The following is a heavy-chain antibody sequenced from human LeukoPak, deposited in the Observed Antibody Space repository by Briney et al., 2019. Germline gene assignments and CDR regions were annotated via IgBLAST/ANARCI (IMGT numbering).Heavy chain of an antibody. V-gene: IGHV1-8*03. Sequence: GASVKVSCKXSGYTFTSYDINWVRQATGQGLEWMGWMNPNSGNTGYAQKFQGRVTITRNTSISTVYMELSSLRSEDTAVYYCARVVGDYNGLFDYWGQGTLVTVSS. CDR1: GYTFTSYD. D-gene: IGHD3-16*01. CDR3: ARVVGDYNGLFDY. CDR2: MNPNSGNT. J-gene: IGHJ4*02.